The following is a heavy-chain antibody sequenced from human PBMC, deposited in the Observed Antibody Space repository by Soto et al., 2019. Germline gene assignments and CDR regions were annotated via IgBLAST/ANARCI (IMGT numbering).Heavy chain of an antibody. CDR3: AHAYGGTSWPNDAFDV. D-gene: IGHD2-21*01. CDR2: IYWDDDQ. CDR1: GFSLTADGVG. Sequence: QITLKESGPTLVKPTQTLTLTCTFSGFSLTADGVGVGWIRQPPGKALEWLALIYWDDDQRYSPSLKTRLTITKXTXKXXVVLTMTNMDTVDTGTYYCAHAYGGTSWPNDAFDVWGQGTVVTVSS. V-gene: IGHV2-5*02. J-gene: IGHJ3*01.